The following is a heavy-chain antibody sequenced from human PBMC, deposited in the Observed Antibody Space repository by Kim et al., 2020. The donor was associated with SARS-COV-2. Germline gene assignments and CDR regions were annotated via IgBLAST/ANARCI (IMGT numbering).Heavy chain of an antibody. CDR3: ARGGVSSSNSHWFGP. V-gene: IGHV4-59*01. J-gene: IGHJ5*02. CDR2: IYNIDYIHDRGST. CDR1: RGSLRDSY. D-gene: IGHD2-21*01. Sequence: SETLSLTCRVSRGSLRDSYWAWIRQRPGKGLEWIGYIYNIDYIHDRGSTTYNPSLKSRVIISADTSRNQVFLNLTSVTAADTAIYYCARGGVSSSNSHWFGPWGQGTLVTVSS.